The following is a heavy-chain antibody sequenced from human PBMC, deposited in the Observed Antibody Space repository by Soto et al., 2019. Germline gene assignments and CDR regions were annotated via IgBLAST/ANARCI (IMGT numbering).Heavy chain of an antibody. CDR1: GYTFTSYY. J-gene: IGHJ6*02. V-gene: IGHV1-46*01. D-gene: IGHD3-10*01. Sequence: ASVKVSFKASGYTFTSYYMHWVRQAPGQGLEWMGIINPSGGSTSYAQKFQGRVTMTRDTSTSTVYMELSSLRSEDTAVYYCARDQGTGVTNNYYYYYGMDVWGQGTTVTVS. CDR2: INPSGGST. CDR3: ARDQGTGVTNNYYYYYGMDV.